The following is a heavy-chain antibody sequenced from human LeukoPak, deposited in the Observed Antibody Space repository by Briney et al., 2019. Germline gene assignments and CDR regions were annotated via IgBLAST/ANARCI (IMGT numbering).Heavy chain of an antibody. CDR3: AREFGYGSGSYDY. D-gene: IGHD3-10*01. J-gene: IGHJ4*02. V-gene: IGHV4-34*01. CDR2: INHSGST. Sequence: SETLSLTCAVYGGSFSGYYWSWIRQPPGKGLEWIGEINHSGSTNYNPSLKSRVTISVGTSENQFSLKLSSVTAADTAVYYCAREFGYGSGSYDYWGQGTLVTVSS. CDR1: GGSFSGYY.